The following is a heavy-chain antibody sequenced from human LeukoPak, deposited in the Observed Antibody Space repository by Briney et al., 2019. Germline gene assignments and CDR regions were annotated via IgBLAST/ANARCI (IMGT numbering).Heavy chain of an antibody. Sequence: PGGSLRLSCAASGFTFSSYEMNWVRQAPGKGLEWVSYISSSGSTIYYADSVKGRFTISRDNAKNSLYLQMNSLRAEDTAVYYCARDILSGWPGNLDYWGQGTLVTVSS. CDR3: ARDILSGWPGNLDY. V-gene: IGHV3-48*03. J-gene: IGHJ4*02. D-gene: IGHD6-19*01. CDR2: ISSSGSTI. CDR1: GFTFSSYE.